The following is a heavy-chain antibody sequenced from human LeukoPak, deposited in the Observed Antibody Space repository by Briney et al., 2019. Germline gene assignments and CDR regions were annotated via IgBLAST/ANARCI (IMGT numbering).Heavy chain of an antibody. CDR1: GFTLSSYG. J-gene: IGHJ6*03. Sequence: GGSLRLSCAASGFTLSSYGMNWVRQAPGKGLEWVSGISGSGGSTYYADSVKGRFTISRDNSKNTLYLQMNSLRAEDTAVYYCAKGARGSGWSYYYYYYMDVWGKGTTVTVSS. V-gene: IGHV3-23*01. CDR2: ISGSGGST. CDR3: AKGARGSGWSYYYYYYMDV. D-gene: IGHD6-19*01.